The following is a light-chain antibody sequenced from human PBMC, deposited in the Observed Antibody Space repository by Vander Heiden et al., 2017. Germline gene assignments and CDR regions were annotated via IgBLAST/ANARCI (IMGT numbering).Light chain of an antibody. CDR3: SSYAGTITVV. J-gene: IGLJ2*01. CDR1: SDDVGGYDQ. Sequence: QSALTQPASLSGSLGQSITIPCTGTSDDVGGYDQVSWFQQHPAKAPKLIIYEVTNRPSGVSSRFSGAKSGNTASLTISGLRAEDEADYHCSSYAGTITVVFGGGTKLTVL. V-gene: IGLV2-14*01. CDR2: EVT.